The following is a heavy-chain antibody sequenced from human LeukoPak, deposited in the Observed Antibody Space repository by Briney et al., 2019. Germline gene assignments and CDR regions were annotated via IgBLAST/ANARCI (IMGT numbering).Heavy chain of an antibody. CDR3: AREGIDY. CDR2: ITRTSNYI. CDR1: GFTFSSYT. J-gene: IGHJ4*02. Sequence: GGSLRLSCAASGFTFSSYTMNWVRQAPGKGLEWVSSITRTSNYIYYADSVKGRFTISRDNAKNSLYLQMNSLRAEDTAVYYCAREGIDYWGQGTLVTVSS. V-gene: IGHV3-21*01.